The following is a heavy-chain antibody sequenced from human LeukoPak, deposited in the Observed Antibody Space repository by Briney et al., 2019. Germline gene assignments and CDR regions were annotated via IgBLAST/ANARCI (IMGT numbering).Heavy chain of an antibody. V-gene: IGHV1-18*01. Sequence: ASVKVSCKASGYTFTSYGISWVRQAPGQGLEWIGWISAYNGNTNYAQKLQGIVNMTTHTSTSTAYMELRSLRSDDTAVYYCARDHRYDILTGYSYFDYWGQGTLVTVSS. J-gene: IGHJ4*02. D-gene: IGHD3-9*01. CDR3: ARDHRYDILTGYSYFDY. CDR2: ISAYNGNT. CDR1: GYTFTSYG.